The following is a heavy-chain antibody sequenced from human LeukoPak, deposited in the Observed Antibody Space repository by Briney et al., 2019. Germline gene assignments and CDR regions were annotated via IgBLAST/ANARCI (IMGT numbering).Heavy chain of an antibody. Sequence: GGSLRLSCAASGFTFSSYAMSWVRQAPGKGLEWVSYISSSRSTIYYADSVKGRFTISRDNAKNSLYLQMNSLRAEDTAVYYCARDTLGPDDAFDIWGQGTMVTVSS. J-gene: IGHJ3*02. CDR2: ISSSRSTI. CDR3: ARDTLGPDDAFDI. CDR1: GFTFSSYA. V-gene: IGHV3-48*04.